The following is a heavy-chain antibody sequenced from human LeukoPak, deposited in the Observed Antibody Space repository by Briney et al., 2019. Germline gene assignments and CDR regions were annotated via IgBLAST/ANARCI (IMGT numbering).Heavy chain of an antibody. CDR3: GRRVSRGWTDY. D-gene: IGHD2-15*01. V-gene: IGHV1-2*02. CDR1: GYTLTDYY. Sequence: ASVKVSCKVSGYTLTDYYLHWVRQAPGQGLEWMGWINPKSGSTHYAQKFQGRVIMTRDTSLNTAYLELTSLRSDDTAIYFCGRRVSRGWTDYGGQETLVTASS. CDR2: INPKSGST. J-gene: IGHJ4*02.